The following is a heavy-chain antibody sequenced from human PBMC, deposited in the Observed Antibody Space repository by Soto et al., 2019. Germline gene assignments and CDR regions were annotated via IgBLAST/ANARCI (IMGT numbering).Heavy chain of an antibody. CDR3: AKEMLGHGYSHIRGMDF. CDR2: ISGSGGST. CDR1: GFTFSSYA. D-gene: IGHD5-18*01. V-gene: IGHV3-23*01. Sequence: EVQLLESGGGLVQPGGALRLYCAASGFTFSSYAMSWVRQAPGKGLEWVSAISGSGGSTYYADSVKGRFTISRDDSKSTLYLQLNSLSSEDTAEYCCAKEMLGHGYSHIRGMDFWGQGTTVTVSS. J-gene: IGHJ6*02.